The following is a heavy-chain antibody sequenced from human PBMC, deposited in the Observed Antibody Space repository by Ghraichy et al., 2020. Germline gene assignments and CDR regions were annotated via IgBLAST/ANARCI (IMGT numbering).Heavy chain of an antibody. J-gene: IGHJ3*02. CDR3: ARDIIAAARDFVFDI. D-gene: IGHD6-13*01. CDR2: IWYDGSNK. Sequence: GGSLRLSCAASGFTFSSYSMHWVRQAPGKGLEWVAVIWYDGSNKYYADSVKGRFTISRDNSKNTLYLQMNSLRAEDTAVYYCARDIIAAARDFVFDIWGQGTMVTVSS. V-gene: IGHV3-33*01. CDR1: GFTFSSYS.